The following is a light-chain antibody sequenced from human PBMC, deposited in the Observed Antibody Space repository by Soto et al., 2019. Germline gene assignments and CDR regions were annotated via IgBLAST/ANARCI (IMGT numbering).Light chain of an antibody. CDR2: DVT. CDR3: SSYTSSTTPYV. Sequence: QSALTQPASVSGSPGQSITISCTGNRSDVGGYNYVSWYQQHPGKAPKLMIYDVTNRPSGVSNRFSGSKSGNTASLTISGLQADDEADYYCSSYTSSTTPYVFGAGTKVTVL. J-gene: IGLJ1*01. CDR1: RSDVGGYNY. V-gene: IGLV2-14*01.